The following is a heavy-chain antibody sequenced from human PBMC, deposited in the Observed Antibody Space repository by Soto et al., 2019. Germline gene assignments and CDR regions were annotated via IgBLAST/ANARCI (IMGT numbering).Heavy chain of an antibody. D-gene: IGHD4-17*01. V-gene: IGHV4-59*01. CDR1: GGSISSYY. Sequence: SETLSLTCTVSGGSISSYYWSWIRQPPGKGLEWIGYIYYSGSTNYNPSLKSRVTISVDTSKNQFSLKLSSVTAADTAVYYCARSGGEPVPFDIWGQGTMVTVSS. CDR2: IYYSGST. J-gene: IGHJ3*02. CDR3: ARSGGEPVPFDI.